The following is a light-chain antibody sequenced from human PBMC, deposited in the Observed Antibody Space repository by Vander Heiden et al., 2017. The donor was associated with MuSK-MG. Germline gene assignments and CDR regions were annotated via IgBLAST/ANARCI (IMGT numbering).Light chain of an antibody. CDR3: QQDDSTPPYT. Sequence: DIQMTQSPSSLSASVGDRVTITCWASQGISNSLAWYQQKPGKAPKLLLYAASRLESGVPSRCSGSGSGTDYTLTISSRQPEDFASYYCQQDDSTPPYTFGQGTKLEIK. V-gene: IGKV1-NL1*01. CDR1: QGISNS. CDR2: AAS. J-gene: IGKJ2*01.